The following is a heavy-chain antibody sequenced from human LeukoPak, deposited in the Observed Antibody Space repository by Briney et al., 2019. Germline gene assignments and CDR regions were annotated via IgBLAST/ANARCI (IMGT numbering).Heavy chain of an antibody. CDR2: IYYSGST. Sequence: SETLSLTCTVSGGSISSYYWSWIRQPPGKGLEWIGYIYYSGSTNYNPSLKSRVTISVDTSKNQFSLKLSSVTAADTAAYYCARDKLAGIKGVGAFDIWGQGTMVTVSS. CDR1: GGSISSYY. V-gene: IGHV4-59*01. CDR3: ARDKLAGIKGVGAFDI. J-gene: IGHJ3*02. D-gene: IGHD3-10*01.